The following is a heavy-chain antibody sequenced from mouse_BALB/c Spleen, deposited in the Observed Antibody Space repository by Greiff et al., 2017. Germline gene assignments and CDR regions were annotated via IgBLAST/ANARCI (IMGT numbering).Heavy chain of an antibody. V-gene: IGHV5-4*02. Sequence: EVKLVESGGGLVKPGGSLKLSCAASGFTFSDYYMYWVRQTPEKRLEWVATISDGGSYTYYPDSVKGRFTISRDNAKNNLYLQMSSLKSEDTAMYYCARERVDYGLDYWGKGTTLTVSS. D-gene: IGHD2-4*01. CDR1: GFTFSDYY. CDR3: ARERVDYGLDY. CDR2: ISDGGSYT. J-gene: IGHJ2*01.